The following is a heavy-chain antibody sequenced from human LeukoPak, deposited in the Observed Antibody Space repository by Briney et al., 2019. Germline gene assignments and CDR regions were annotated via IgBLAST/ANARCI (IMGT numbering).Heavy chain of an antibody. CDR2: ISESGDTK. CDR3: ARDRDGYNPLFDY. Sequence: GGSLRLSCAASGSTFSDYYMTWIRQAPGKGLEWVSYISESGDTKFYADSVKGRFTISRDNAKNSLYLQMNSLRAEDTAVYYCARDRDGYNPLFDYWGQGTLVTVSS. CDR1: GSTFSDYY. V-gene: IGHV3-11*04. J-gene: IGHJ4*02. D-gene: IGHD5-24*01.